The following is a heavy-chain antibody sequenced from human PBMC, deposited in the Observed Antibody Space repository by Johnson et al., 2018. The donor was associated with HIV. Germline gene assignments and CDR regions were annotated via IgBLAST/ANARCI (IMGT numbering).Heavy chain of an antibody. CDR1: GFTFDDYA. J-gene: IGHJ3*02. V-gene: IGHV3-9*01. CDR3: AKNGGVCGGSSNGAFDI. D-gene: IGHD2-15*01. Sequence: QLVESGGGLVQPGRSLRLSCAASGFTFDDYAMHWVRQAPGKGLEWVSGISWNSGSIAYADSVKGRFTISRDNAKNSLYVQMNSLRAEDTAVYYCAKNGGVCGGSSNGAFDIWGQGTMVTVSS. CDR2: ISWNSGSI.